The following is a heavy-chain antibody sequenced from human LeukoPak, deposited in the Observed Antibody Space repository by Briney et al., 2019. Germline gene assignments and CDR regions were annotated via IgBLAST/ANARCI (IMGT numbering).Heavy chain of an antibody. Sequence: GGSLRHFCATSGFIFSNYYMGWVRQAPGKGLEWVANIERDALERKYVDSVKGRFTSSRDNAKNSLYLQMNSLRAEDTAVYYCARESRVPAAEVGWFDPWGQGTLVTVSS. CDR3: ARESRVPAAEVGWFDP. J-gene: IGHJ5*02. CDR2: IERDALER. CDR1: GFIFSNYY. D-gene: IGHD2-2*01. V-gene: IGHV3-7*01.